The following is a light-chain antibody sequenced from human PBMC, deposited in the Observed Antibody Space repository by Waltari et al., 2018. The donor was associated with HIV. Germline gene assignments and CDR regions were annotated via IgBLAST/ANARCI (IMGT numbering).Light chain of an antibody. Sequence: EMLMTQSPATLSVSPGERATLSCRASQSVSNNLAWFQQKPGQAPRLLIYDSSTRAATVPARFSGSGSGTEFTLTISSLQSEDFAVYYCQQYHNWRRTFGQGTRVEIK. V-gene: IGKV3-15*01. CDR1: QSVSNN. CDR3: QQYHNWRRT. J-gene: IGKJ1*01. CDR2: DSS.